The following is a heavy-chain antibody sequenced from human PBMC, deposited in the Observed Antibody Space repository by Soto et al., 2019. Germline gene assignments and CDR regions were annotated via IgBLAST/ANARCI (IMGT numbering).Heavy chain of an antibody. CDR1: GGSISSYC. CDR2: IYTSGST. D-gene: IGHD6-13*01. J-gene: IGHJ6*02. CDR3: ARGRKQLVLAYYDYYGMDV. V-gene: IGHV4-4*07. Sequence: SETLSLTCTVSGGSISSYCWSWIRQPAGKGLEWIGRIYTSGSTNYNPSLKGRVTMSVDTSKNQFSLKLSSVTAADTAVYYCARGRKQLVLAYYDYYGMDVWGQGPTVTVSS.